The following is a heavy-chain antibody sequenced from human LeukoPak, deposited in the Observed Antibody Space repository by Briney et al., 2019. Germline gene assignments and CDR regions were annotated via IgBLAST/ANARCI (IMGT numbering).Heavy chain of an antibody. V-gene: IGHV1-69*05. CDR3: ARWLQLGNYFDY. CDR1: GGTFSSYA. J-gene: IGHJ4*02. CDR2: IIPIFGTA. Sequence: SVKVSCKASGGTFSSYAISWVRQAPGQGLEWMGGIIPIFGTANYAQKFQGRVTITTDESTSTAYMELSSLRSGDTAVYYCARWLQLGNYFDYWGQGTLVTVSS. D-gene: IGHD5-24*01.